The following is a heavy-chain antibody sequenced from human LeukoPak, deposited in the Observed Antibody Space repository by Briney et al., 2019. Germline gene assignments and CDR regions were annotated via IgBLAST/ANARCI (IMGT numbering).Heavy chain of an antibody. V-gene: IGHV1-2*02. CDR2: INPNSGGT. Sequence: GASVKVSCKASGYSXTGCYMHWVRQAPGQGLEWMGCINPNSGGTDYAQKFQGRVTVTRDTSISTAYMELSSLTSDDTAVYYCAKDGRGFCSGGTCYSAWLDPWGQGTLVSVSS. D-gene: IGHD2-15*01. J-gene: IGHJ5*02. CDR3: AKDGRGFCSGGTCYSAWLDP. CDR1: GYSXTGCY.